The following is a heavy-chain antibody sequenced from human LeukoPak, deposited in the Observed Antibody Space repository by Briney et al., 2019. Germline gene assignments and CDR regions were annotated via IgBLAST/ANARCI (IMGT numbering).Heavy chain of an antibody. J-gene: IGHJ4*02. CDR1: GGSFSGYY. D-gene: IGHD3-22*01. V-gene: IGHV4-34*01. CDR2: INPSGST. Sequence: SETLSLTCAVYGGSFSGYYWSWIRQPTGKGLEWIGEINPSGSTNYNPSLKSRVTISVDTSKNQFSLKLSSVTAADTAVYYCARDGGLTFDYWGQGTLVPVSS. CDR3: ARDGGLTFDY.